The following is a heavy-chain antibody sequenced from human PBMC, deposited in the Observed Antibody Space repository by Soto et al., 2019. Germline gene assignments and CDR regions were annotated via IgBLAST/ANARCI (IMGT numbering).Heavy chain of an antibody. V-gene: IGHV1-58*01. CDR2: IVVGSGNT. Sequence: SVKVSCKASGFTFTSSAVQWVRQARGQRLEWIGWIVVGSGNTNYAQKFQERVTITRDMSTSTAYMELSSLRSEDTAVYYCAADQGDSSGSYWYYFDYWGQGTLVTVSS. J-gene: IGHJ4*02. D-gene: IGHD1-26*01. CDR1: GFTFTSSA. CDR3: AADQGDSSGSYWYYFDY.